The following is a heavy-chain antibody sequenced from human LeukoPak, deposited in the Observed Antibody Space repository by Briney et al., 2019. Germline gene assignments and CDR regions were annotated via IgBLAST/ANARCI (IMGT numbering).Heavy chain of an antibody. Sequence: SGGSLRLSCAASGFTFSAYWMHWVRRAPGKGLVWVSRIKGDGSETNYADSVKGRFTISRDNTKNTVYLQMNSLRVEDTAVYYCGRGVHVAAADNWGQGTLVTVSS. D-gene: IGHD6-13*01. CDR2: IKGDGSET. J-gene: IGHJ4*02. V-gene: IGHV3-74*01. CDR3: GRGVHVAAADN. CDR1: GFTFSAYW.